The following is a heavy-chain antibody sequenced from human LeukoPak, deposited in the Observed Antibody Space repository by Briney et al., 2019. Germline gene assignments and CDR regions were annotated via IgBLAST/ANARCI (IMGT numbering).Heavy chain of an antibody. Sequence: GGSLRLSCAVSGFSFSDHNMNWVRQAPGKGLEWVASISSRSNYIYYADSLKGRVTVSRDNARNSLFLQMTSLRAEDTAVYYCARDYLGFGESGFDYWGQGAQVIVSS. CDR2: ISSRSNYI. CDR1: GFSFSDHN. J-gene: IGHJ4*02. D-gene: IGHD3-10*01. CDR3: ARDYLGFGESGFDY. V-gene: IGHV3-21*01.